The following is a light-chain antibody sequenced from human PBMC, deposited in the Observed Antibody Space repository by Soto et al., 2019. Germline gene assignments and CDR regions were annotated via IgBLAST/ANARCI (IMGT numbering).Light chain of an antibody. CDR1: SSDVGGYNY. Sequence: LTQPASVSGSPGQSITISCTGTSSDVGGYNYVSWYQQHPGKAPKLMIYGVSNRPSGVSNRFSGSKSGNTASLTISGLQAEDEADYYCSSYTSSATLYVFGTGTKVTVL. V-gene: IGLV2-14*01. CDR2: GVS. CDR3: SSYTSSATLYV. J-gene: IGLJ1*01.